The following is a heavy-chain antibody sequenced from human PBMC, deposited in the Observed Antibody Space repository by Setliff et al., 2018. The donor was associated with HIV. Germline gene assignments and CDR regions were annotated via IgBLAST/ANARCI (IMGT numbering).Heavy chain of an antibody. J-gene: IGHJ6*03. D-gene: IGHD3-10*01. V-gene: IGHV4-39*01. CDR2: IYYSGST. CDR3: ARVGFGTLTYYYYYYYMDV. Sequence: SETLSLTCTVSGGSISSSSYYWGWIRQPPGKGLEWIGSIYYSGSTYYNPSLKSRVTISVDTSKNQFSLKLSSVTAADTAVYYCARVGFGTLTYYYYYYYMDVWGKGTAVTVSS. CDR1: GGSISSSSYY.